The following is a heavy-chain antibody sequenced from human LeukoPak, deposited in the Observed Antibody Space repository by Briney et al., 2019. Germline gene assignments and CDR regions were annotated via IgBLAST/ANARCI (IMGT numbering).Heavy chain of an antibody. J-gene: IGHJ4*02. Sequence: GESLKISCRGSGYSFTNFWIGWVRQMPGKDLEWMGIIYPGDSDPRYSPSFQGQVTISADKSINTAYLQWSSLKASDTAMYYCARLRDGYCSSITCYGYFDYWGQGSLVTVSS. CDR3: ARLRDGYCSSITCYGYFDY. CDR2: IYPGDSDP. V-gene: IGHV5-51*01. CDR1: GYSFTNFW. D-gene: IGHD2-2*03.